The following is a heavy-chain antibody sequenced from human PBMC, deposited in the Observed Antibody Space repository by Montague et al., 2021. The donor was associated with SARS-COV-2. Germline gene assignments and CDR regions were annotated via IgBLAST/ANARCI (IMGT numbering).Heavy chain of an antibody. Sequence: PALVTPTQTLTLTCTFSGFSLSTSGMCVSWIRQPPGKALEWLARIDWDDDKYYSTSLKTRLTISKDTSKNQVVLTMTNMDHVDTATYYCARTHYDILPGYYYDMDVWGQGTTVTVSS. CDR2: IDWDDDK. CDR3: ARTHYDILPGYYYDMDV. CDR1: GFSLSTSGMC. D-gene: IGHD3-9*01. J-gene: IGHJ6*02. V-gene: IGHV2-70*11.